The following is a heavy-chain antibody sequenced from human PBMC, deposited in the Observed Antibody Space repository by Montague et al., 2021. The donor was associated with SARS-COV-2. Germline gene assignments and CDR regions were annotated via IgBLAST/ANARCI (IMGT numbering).Heavy chain of an antibody. V-gene: IGHV2-70*18. CDR2: IDWDDDK. Sequence: TLSLTCTVSGGSISSYYWSWIRRPPGKALEWLALIDWDDDKYYSTSLKTRLTISKDTSKNQVVLTMTNMDPVDTATYYCATTIYDYVWGTRVEFDYWGQGTLVTVSS. D-gene: IGHD3-16*01. CDR1: GGSISSYYW. J-gene: IGHJ4*02. CDR3: ATTIYDYVWGTRVEFDY.